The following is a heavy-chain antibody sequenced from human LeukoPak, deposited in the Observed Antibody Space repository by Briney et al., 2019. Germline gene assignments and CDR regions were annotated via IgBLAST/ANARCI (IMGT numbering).Heavy chain of an antibody. V-gene: IGHV1-8*01. CDR3: ARKRGGLLWFGELLSPFDY. J-gene: IGHJ4*02. CDR2: MNPNSGNT. Sequence: ASVKVSCKASGYTFTSYDINWVRQATGQGLEWMGWMNPNSGNTGYAQKFQGRVTMTRNTSISTAYMELSSLRSEDTAVYYCARKRGGLLWFGELLSPFDYWGQGTLVTVSS. D-gene: IGHD3-10*01. CDR1: GYTFTSYD.